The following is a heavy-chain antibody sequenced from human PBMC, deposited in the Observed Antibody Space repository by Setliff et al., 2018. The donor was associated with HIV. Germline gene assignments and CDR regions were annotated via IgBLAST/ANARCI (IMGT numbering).Heavy chain of an antibody. CDR1: DDSISSNY. V-gene: IGHV4-4*07. CDR2: IYYSGST. Sequence: PSETLSLTCTVSDDSISSNYWSWIRQSAGKGLEWVGRIYYSGSTNYNPSLKSRVTISVDTSKNQFSLKLTSVTASDTAVYYCARDNMGSLDFWGQGTLVTVSS. J-gene: IGHJ4*02. CDR3: ARDNMGSLDF. D-gene: IGHD1-26*01.